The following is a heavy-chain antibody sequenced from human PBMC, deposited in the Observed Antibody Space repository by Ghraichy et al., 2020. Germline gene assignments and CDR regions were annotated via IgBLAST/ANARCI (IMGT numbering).Heavy chain of an antibody. Sequence: ASVKVSCKASGYTLISYGISWVRQAPGQGLEWMGWISAYNGDTKYAQKFQGRVTMTTDTSTSTAYMELRSLGSDDTAVYYCARGVPITIDHYYMDVWGKGTTVTVSS. CDR2: ISAYNGDT. CDR1: GYTLISYG. V-gene: IGHV1-18*01. D-gene: IGHD3-3*01. CDR3: ARGVPITIDHYYMDV. J-gene: IGHJ6*03.